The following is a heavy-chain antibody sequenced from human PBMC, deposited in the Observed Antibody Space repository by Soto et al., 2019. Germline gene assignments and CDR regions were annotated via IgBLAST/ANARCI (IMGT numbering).Heavy chain of an antibody. V-gene: IGHV1-18*01. CDR2: ISAYNDNT. D-gene: IGHD3-9*01. CDR1: GYTFTSYG. J-gene: IGHJ3*02. Sequence: ASVKVSCKASGYTFTSYGISWVRQAPGQGLEWMGWISAYNDNTNYAQKLQGRVTMTTDTSTSTAYMELRSLRSDDTAVYYCAREVWTYYDILPQANAFDIWGQGTMVTVSS. CDR3: AREVWTYYDILPQANAFDI.